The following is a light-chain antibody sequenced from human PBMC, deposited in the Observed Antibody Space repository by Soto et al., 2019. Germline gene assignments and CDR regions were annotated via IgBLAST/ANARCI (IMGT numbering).Light chain of an antibody. Sequence: QSVLTQPPSASGPPGQRVTISCSGSSSNMGSNYVYWYQQIPGKAPKLLMYRNSQRPSGVPDRFSGSKSGTSASLAISGLRSEDEADYYCAAWDDSLSGYEVFGGGTKLTVL. CDR1: SSNMGSNY. V-gene: IGLV1-47*01. CDR2: RNS. J-gene: IGLJ2*01. CDR3: AAWDDSLSGYEV.